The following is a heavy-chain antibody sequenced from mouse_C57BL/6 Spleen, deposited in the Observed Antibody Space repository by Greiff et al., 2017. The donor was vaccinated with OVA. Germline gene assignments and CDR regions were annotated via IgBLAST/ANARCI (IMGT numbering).Heavy chain of an antibody. CDR3: ARGYGSSLFDV. CDR2: IDPSDSYT. Sequence: QVQLQQPGAELVKPGASVKLSCKASGYTFTSYWMQWVKQRPGQGLEWIGEIDPSDSYTNYNQKFKGKATLTVDTSSSTAYMQRSSLTSEDSAVYYCARGYGSSLFDVWGTGTTVTVSS. J-gene: IGHJ1*03. CDR1: GYTFTSYW. V-gene: IGHV1-50*01. D-gene: IGHD1-1*01.